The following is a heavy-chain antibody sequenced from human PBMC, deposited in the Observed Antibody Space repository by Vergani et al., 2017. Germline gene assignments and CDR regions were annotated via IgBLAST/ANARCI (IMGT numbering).Heavy chain of an antibody. J-gene: IGHJ4*02. CDR2: IRSKAYGQAT. V-gene: IGHV3-49*03. CDR3: TKGSRGYTGYFFDY. D-gene: IGHD5-12*01. Sequence: EVQLVESGGDLVQPGRSLRLSCTASGFTFGYYAMDWFRQAPGQGLEWVGGIRSKAYGQATIYAASVKGRFIISRDNSKNTLHLQMNSLRADDTAVYYCTKGSRGYTGYFFDYWGQGTLATVSS. CDR1: GFTFGYYA.